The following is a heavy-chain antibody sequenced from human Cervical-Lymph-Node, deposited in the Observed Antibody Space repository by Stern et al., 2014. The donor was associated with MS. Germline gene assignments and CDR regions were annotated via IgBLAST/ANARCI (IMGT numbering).Heavy chain of an antibody. D-gene: IGHD6-13*01. CDR3: ALSSETSDRWYSLGYDL. CDR2: IFPVFGTP. CDR1: GGTFSKFP. Sequence: QMQLVQSGAAVTKPGSSVKVSCKASGGTFSKFPSSWVRQAPGQGLEWLEGIFPVFGTPTYAQEFRGRVTITADVSTSTVYMELSSLRSDDTAVYYCALSSETSDRWYSLGYDLWGQGTLVTVSS. V-gene: IGHV1-69*01. J-gene: IGHJ5*02.